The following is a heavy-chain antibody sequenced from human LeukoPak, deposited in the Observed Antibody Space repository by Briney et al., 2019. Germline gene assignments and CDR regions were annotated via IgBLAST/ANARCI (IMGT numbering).Heavy chain of an antibody. CDR2: IYYSGST. J-gene: IGHJ4*02. CDR3: ARDVRGMATIHFDY. V-gene: IGHV4-30-4*08. CDR1: GGSISSGDYY. D-gene: IGHD5-24*01. Sequence: SETLSLTCTVSGGSISSGDYYWSWIRQPPGKGLEWIGYIYYSGSTYYNPSLKSRVTISVDTSKNQFSLKLSSVTAADTAVYYCARDVRGMATIHFDYWGQGTLVTVSS.